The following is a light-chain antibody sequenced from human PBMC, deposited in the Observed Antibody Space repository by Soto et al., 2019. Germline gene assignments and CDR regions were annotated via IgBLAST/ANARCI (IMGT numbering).Light chain of an antibody. CDR1: SSNIGNNA. Sequence: QSVLTQPPSVSEAPRQRVTISCYGSSSNIGNNAVNWYQQLPGKAPKLLIYYDDLLPSGVSDRFSGSKSGTSASLAISGLQSEDEADYYCAAWDDSLNGVVFGGGTKRTVL. CDR2: YDD. CDR3: AAWDDSLNGVV. J-gene: IGLJ2*01. V-gene: IGLV1-36*01.